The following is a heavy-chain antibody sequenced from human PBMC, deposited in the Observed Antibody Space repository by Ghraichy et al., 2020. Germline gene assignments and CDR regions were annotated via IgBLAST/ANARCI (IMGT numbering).Heavy chain of an antibody. CDR3: ARIPSIYPYYYDVDV. J-gene: IGHJ6*02. D-gene: IGHD2-2*01. CDR2: IDWDDDK. V-gene: IGHV2-70*04. CDR1: GSSLSTSGMR. Sequence: SGPTLVKPTQTLTLTCTFSGSSLSTSGMRVSWIRQPPGKALEWLARIDWDDDKFYSTSLKTRLTISKDTSKNQVVLTMTNMDPVDTATYYCARIPSIYPYYYDVDVWGPGTTVTVSS.